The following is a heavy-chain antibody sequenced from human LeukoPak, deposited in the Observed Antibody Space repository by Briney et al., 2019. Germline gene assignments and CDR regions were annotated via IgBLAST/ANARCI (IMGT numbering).Heavy chain of an antibody. V-gene: IGHV3-23*01. CDR2: ISGSGGST. J-gene: IGHJ4*02. CDR1: GITFNSYA. D-gene: IGHD6-19*01. Sequence: GGSLRLSCAASGITFNSYAMSWVRQAPGKGLEWASAISGSGGSTYYADSVKGRFTISRDNSKNTLYLQMNSLRAEDTAVYYCAKDLEQWLAPGDFDYWGQGTLVTVSS. CDR3: AKDLEQWLAPGDFDY.